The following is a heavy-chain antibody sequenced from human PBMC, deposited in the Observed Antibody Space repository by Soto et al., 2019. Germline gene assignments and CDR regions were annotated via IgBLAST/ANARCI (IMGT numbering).Heavy chain of an antibody. Sequence: QVQLVESGGGVVQPGRSLRLSCAASGFTFSSYGMHWVRQAPGKGLEWVAVISYDGSNKYYADSVKGRFTISRDNSKNTLYLQMNSLRAEDTAVYYCPKEGSTVVGANSFYIWGQGTMVTVSS. D-gene: IGHD1-26*01. CDR1: GFTFSSYG. J-gene: IGHJ3*02. CDR2: ISYDGSNK. CDR3: PKEGSTVVGANSFYI. V-gene: IGHV3-30*18.